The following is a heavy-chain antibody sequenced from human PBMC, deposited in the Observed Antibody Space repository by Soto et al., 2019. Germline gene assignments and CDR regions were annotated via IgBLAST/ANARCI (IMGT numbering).Heavy chain of an antibody. CDR2: ISYDGSNK. Sequence: GGSLRLSCAASGFTFSSYAMHWVRQAPGKGLEWVAVISYDGSNKYYADSVKGRFTISRDNYKNTLYLQMNSLRAEDTAVYYCARASGAYCSSTSCYVFDYWGQGTLVTVSS. D-gene: IGHD2-2*01. V-gene: IGHV3-30-3*01. CDR3: ARASGAYCSSTSCYVFDY. CDR1: GFTFSSYA. J-gene: IGHJ4*02.